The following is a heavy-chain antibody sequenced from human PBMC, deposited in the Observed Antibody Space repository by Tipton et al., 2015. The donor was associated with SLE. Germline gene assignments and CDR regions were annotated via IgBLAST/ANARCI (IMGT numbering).Heavy chain of an antibody. CDR3: VREDWRIWGIGY. J-gene: IGHJ4*02. CDR1: GGSITSSSSF. CDR2: MYFSGRT. V-gene: IGHV4-39*07. D-gene: IGHD3-16*01. Sequence: TLSLTCTVSGGSITSSSSFWGWIRQPPGKGLEYIGNMYFSGRTSYNPSLKSRVTISGDTSKNQFSLKLSSMTAADTAVYYCVREDWRIWGIGYWGQGTLVTVSS.